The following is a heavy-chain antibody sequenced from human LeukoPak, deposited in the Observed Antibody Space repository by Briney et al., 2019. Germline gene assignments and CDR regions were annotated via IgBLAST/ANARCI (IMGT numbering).Heavy chain of an antibody. J-gene: IGHJ4*02. CDR2: ISSSSGYI. Sequence: PGGSLRLSCAASGFTFSSYSMYWVRQAPGEGLEWVSSISSSSGYIYYADSVKGRFTISRDNAKNSLYLQMNSLRAEDTAVYYCARVPSDYWGQGTLVTVSS. V-gene: IGHV3-21*06. CDR1: GFTFSSYS. CDR3: ARVPSDY.